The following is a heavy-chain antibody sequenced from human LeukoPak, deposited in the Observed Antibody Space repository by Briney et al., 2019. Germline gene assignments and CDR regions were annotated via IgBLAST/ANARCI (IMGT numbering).Heavy chain of an antibody. CDR1: GFILRNYA. V-gene: IGHV3-23*01. CDR2: ITGSGGGT. D-gene: IGHD1-26*01. Sequence: GGSPRLSCAASGFILRNYAMNWVRQAPGKGPEWVSSITGSGGGTSYADSVKGRFTISRDNSKSTLYLQLNSLRAEDTAVYYCARGLGSYQWGQGTLVTVSS. J-gene: IGHJ4*02. CDR3: ARGLGSYQ.